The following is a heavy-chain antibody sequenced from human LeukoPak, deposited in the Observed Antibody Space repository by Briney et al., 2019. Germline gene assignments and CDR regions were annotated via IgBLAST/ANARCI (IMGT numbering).Heavy chain of an antibody. CDR1: GVSISSSNSY. D-gene: IGHD3/OR15-3a*01. CDR3: ARQTGSGLFILP. V-gene: IGHV4-39*01. Sequence: SETLSLTCTVSGVSISSSNSYWGWIHQPPGKGLEWIGSIYYSGNTYYNASLKSQVSISIDTSTNQFSLRLTSVTAADTAVYYCARQTGSGLFILPGGQGTLVTVSS. CDR2: IYYSGNT. J-gene: IGHJ4*02.